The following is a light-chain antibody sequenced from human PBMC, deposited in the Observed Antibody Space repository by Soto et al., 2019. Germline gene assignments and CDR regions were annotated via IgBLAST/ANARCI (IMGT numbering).Light chain of an antibody. Sequence: DIQMTQSPSSLSASVGDSVIITCRASQSINIYLSWYQQKPGKAPKLLINVASTLQGGVPSRFSGSGSGTEFTLAISSLQPEDSATYYCQQSFSTPQTVGGGTRVEIK. CDR2: VAS. CDR3: QQSFSTPQT. V-gene: IGKV1-39*01. J-gene: IGKJ4*01. CDR1: QSINIY.